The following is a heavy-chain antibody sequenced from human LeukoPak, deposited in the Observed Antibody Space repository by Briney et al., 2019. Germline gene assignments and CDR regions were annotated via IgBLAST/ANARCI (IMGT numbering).Heavy chain of an antibody. D-gene: IGHD1-14*01. CDR1: GFTFNSYG. CDR3: ARGYGRGFDY. CDR2: ISYDGSNK. Sequence: GGSLRLSCAASGFTFNSYGMHWVRQAPGKGLEWVAVISYDGSNKYYADSVKGRFTISRDNSKNTLYLQMNSLRAEDTAVYYCARGYGRGFDYWGQGTLVTVSS. V-gene: IGHV3-30*03. J-gene: IGHJ4*02.